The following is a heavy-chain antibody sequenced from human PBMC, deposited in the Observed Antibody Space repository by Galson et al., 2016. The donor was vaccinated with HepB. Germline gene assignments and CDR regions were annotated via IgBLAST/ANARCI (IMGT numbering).Heavy chain of an antibody. V-gene: IGHV3-33*01. D-gene: IGHD3-10*01. Sequence: SLRLSCAASGFTFSSYGMHWVRQAPGKGLEWVAVMWDEGDKKYYGDSVKGRFSISRDNPKNTLYLQMNSLRAEDTAEYYCARGVVRGVYFPSMDVWGQGTTVTVS. CDR3: ARGVVRGVYFPSMDV. J-gene: IGHJ6*02. CDR1: GFTFSSYG. CDR2: MWDEGDKK.